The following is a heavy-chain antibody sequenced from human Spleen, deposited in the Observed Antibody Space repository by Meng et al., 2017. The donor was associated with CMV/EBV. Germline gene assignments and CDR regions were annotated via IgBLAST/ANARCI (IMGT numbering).Heavy chain of an antibody. V-gene: IGHV4-34*01. CDR3: ARGAAAVPSYYLDY. CDR2: INHSGST. CDR1: GGSFSGYY. Sequence: GSLRLSCAVYGGSFSGYYWSWIRQPPGKGLEWIGEINHSGSTNYNPSLKSRVTISVDTSKNQFSLKLSSVTAADTAVYYCARGAAAVPSYYLDYWGQGSLVTVSS. D-gene: IGHD6-13*01. J-gene: IGHJ4*02.